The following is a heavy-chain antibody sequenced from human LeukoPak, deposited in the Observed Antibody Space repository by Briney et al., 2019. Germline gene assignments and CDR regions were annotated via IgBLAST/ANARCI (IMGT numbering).Heavy chain of an antibody. D-gene: IGHD6-13*01. V-gene: IGHV3-30*18. CDR3: AKVRYSSSYYYGMDV. CDR2: ISHDGSNK. J-gene: IGHJ6*02. CDR1: GFAFSSYG. Sequence: PGRSLRLSCAASGFAFSSYGMHWVRQAPGKGLEWVAVISHDGSNKYNADSVKGRFTISRDNSKNTVYLQMNSLRAEDTAVYYCAKVRYSSSYYYGMDVWGQGTTVTVSS.